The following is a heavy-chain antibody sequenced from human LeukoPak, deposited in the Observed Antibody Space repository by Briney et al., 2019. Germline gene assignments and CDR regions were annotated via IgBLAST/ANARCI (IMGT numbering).Heavy chain of an antibody. CDR1: GFTFSSYS. Sequence: GGSLRLSCAASGFTFSSYSMNWVRQAPGKGLEWVSYISSSSSTIKYADSVKGRFTISRDNANNSLYLQMNSLRDGDTAVYYCARDTTAWVYWGQGTLVTVSS. CDR3: ARDTTAWVY. D-gene: IGHD4-17*01. CDR2: ISSSSSTI. J-gene: IGHJ4*02. V-gene: IGHV3-48*02.